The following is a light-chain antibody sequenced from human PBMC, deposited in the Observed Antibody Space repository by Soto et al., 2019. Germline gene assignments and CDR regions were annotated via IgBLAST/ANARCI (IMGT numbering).Light chain of an antibody. CDR1: QSVSSY. CDR3: QQRSNWPWT. CDR2: DTS. Sequence: EIVLTQSPATLSLSPGERATLSCRASQSVSSYLAWYQQKPGQAPMLLIYDTSNRATGIPARFSGSGSGTDFTLTVSSLEPEDFAVYYCQQRSNWPWTFGGGTKVEIK. V-gene: IGKV3-11*01. J-gene: IGKJ4*01.